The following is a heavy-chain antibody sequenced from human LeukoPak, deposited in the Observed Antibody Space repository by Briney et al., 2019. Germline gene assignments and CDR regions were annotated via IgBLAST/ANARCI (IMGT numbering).Heavy chain of an antibody. Sequence: GGSLRLSCAASGFTFSSYEMNWVRQAPGKGLEWVSYISSSGSTIYYADSVKGRFTISRDNAKNSLYLQMNSLRAEDTAVYYCARDPPKMITFGEVIAPGGVWGKGTTVAVSS. CDR2: ISSSGSTI. J-gene: IGHJ6*04. CDR1: GFTFSSYE. V-gene: IGHV3-48*03. CDR3: ARDPPKMITFGEVIAPGGV. D-gene: IGHD3-16*02.